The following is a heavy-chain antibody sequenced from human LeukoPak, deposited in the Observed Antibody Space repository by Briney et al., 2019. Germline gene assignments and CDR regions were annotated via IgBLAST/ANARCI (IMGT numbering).Heavy chain of an antibody. D-gene: IGHD3-22*01. CDR3: AKFGGVYYDSSGYYPIQFDY. J-gene: IGHJ4*02. CDR2: ISGSGGST. Sequence: GGSLRLSCAASGFSFSSYAMSWVRQAPGKGLEWVSAISGSGGSTYYADSVKGRFTISRDNSKNTLYLQMNSLRAEDTAVYYCAKFGGVYYDSSGYYPIQFDYWGQGTLVTVSS. CDR1: GFSFSSYA. V-gene: IGHV3-23*01.